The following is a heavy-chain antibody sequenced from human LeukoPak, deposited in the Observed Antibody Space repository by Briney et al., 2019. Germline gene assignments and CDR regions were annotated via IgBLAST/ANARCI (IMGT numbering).Heavy chain of an antibody. CDR1: GVSFSTYY. CDR3: AVAMAGRPYLDY. D-gene: IGHD6-19*01. J-gene: IGHJ4*02. V-gene: IGHV4-34*01. CDR2: VNHSGYT. Sequence: SETLSLTCDVSGVSFSTYYWSWIRQSPEKGLEWIGEVNHSGYTNYNPSLKGRVTISVDTSKNQFSLKLSSVTAADTAVYYCAVAMAGRPYLDYWGQGTLVTVSS.